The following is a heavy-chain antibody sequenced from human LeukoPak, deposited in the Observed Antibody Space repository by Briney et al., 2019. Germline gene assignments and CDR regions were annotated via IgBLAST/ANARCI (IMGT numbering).Heavy chain of an antibody. CDR3: ARRGRRDCSSTSCSYNWFDP. J-gene: IGHJ5*02. Sequence: GASVNVSCKASGHTFTSYGISWVRQAPGQGLEWMGWISAYNGNTNYAQKLQGRVTMTTDTSTSTAYMELRSLRSDDTAVYYCARRGRRDCSSTSCSYNWFDPWGQGTLVTVSS. CDR2: ISAYNGNT. CDR1: GHTFTSYG. V-gene: IGHV1-18*01. D-gene: IGHD2-2*01.